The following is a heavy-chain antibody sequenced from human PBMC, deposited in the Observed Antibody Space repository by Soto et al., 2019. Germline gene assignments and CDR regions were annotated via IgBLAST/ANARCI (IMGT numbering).Heavy chain of an antibody. CDR1: GFTFSSYA. J-gene: IGHJ4*02. CDR2: ISYTGSDT. D-gene: IGHD3-3*01. CDR3: AKDHHDFWSGSGFDY. V-gene: IGHV3-23*01. Sequence: PGGSLRLSCAASGFTFSSYAMSWVRQAPGKGLEWVSAISYTGSDTYYADSVKGRFTISRDNSKNTQYLQVSSLRAEDTAVYYCAKDHHDFWSGSGFDYWGQGTLVTVSS.